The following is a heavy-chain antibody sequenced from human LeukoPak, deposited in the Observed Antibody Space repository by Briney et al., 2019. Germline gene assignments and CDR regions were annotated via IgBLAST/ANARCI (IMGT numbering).Heavy chain of an antibody. CDR2: INTKTGNP. V-gene: IGHV7-4-1*02. D-gene: IGHD3-22*01. CDR1: GYTFSSYA. J-gene: IGHJ4*02. Sequence: ASVKVSCKASGYTFSSYAMNWVRQAPGQGLEWMGWINTKTGNPTYAQGFTGRFVFSLDTSVSTAYLQISSLKAEDTAVYYCARPYYHDSSNYAVGFDYWGQGSLVTVSS. CDR3: ARPYYHDSSNYAVGFDY.